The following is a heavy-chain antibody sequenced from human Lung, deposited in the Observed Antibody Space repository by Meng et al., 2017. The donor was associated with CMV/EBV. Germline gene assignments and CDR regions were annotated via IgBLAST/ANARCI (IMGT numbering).Heavy chain of an antibody. Sequence: GESLKISCTASGFSFGDYAMSWVRQAPGKGLEWVGFIRSKVYGGTIEYAASVKGRFIISRDDSKSIAYLEMNSPKTEDTAVYYCGVTTYYYYGMDVWGQGTXVTVSS. J-gene: IGHJ6*02. D-gene: IGHD3-3*01. CDR2: IRSKVYGGTI. V-gene: IGHV3-49*04. CDR3: GVTTYYYYGMDV. CDR1: GFSFGDYA.